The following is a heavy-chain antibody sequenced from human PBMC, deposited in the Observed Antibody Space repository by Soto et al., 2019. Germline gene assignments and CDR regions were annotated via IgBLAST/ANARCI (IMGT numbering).Heavy chain of an antibody. CDR1: GFTFSSYS. Sequence: GGSLRLSCAASGFTFSSYSMNWVRQAPGKGLEWVSSISSSSSYIYYADSVKGRFTISRDNAKNSLYLQMNSLRAEDTAVYYCARVVGSSWYMKEYYYYYMDVWGKGTTVTVSS. V-gene: IGHV3-21*01. J-gene: IGHJ6*03. CDR2: ISSSSSYI. CDR3: ARVVGSSWYMKEYYYYYMDV. D-gene: IGHD6-13*01.